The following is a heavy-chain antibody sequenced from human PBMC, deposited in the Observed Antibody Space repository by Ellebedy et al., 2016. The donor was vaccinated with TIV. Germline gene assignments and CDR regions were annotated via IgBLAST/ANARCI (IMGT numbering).Heavy chain of an antibody. CDR1: GFTFSSYG. Sequence: GGSLRLXXAASGFTFSSYGMHWVRQAPGKGLEWVAVIWYDGSNKYYADSVKGRFTISRDNSKNTLYLQMNSLRAEDTAVYYCAREDYGDDWYFDLWGRGTLVTVSS. V-gene: IGHV3-33*01. J-gene: IGHJ2*01. D-gene: IGHD4-17*01. CDR2: IWYDGSNK. CDR3: AREDYGDDWYFDL.